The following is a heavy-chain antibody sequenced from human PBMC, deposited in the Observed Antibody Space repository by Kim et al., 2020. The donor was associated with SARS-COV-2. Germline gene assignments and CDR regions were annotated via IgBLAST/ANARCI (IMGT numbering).Heavy chain of an antibody. CDR2: ISSSGSTI. Sequence: GGSLRLSCAASGFTFSSYEMNWVRQAPGKGLEWVSYISSSGSTIYYADSVKGRFTISRDNAKNSLYLQMNSLRAEDTAVYYCARDSNQTGYSSSWYGGDYYYGMDVWGQGTTVTVSS. V-gene: IGHV3-48*03. CDR3: ARDSNQTGYSSSWYGGDYYYGMDV. D-gene: IGHD6-13*01. J-gene: IGHJ6*02. CDR1: GFTFSSYE.